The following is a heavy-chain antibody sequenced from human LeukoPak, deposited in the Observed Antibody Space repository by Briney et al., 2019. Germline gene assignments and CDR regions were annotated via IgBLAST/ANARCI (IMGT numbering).Heavy chain of an antibody. D-gene: IGHD2-2*01. CDR3: ARDLVVTSAY. CDR1: GFTFSNYW. CDR2: INGDGSST. Sequence: GGSLRLSCAASGFTFSNYWMHWVRQAPGKGLVWVSRINGDGSSTTYADSVKGRFTISRDNAKNTLYLQMNGLRAEDTAVYYCARDLVVTSAYWGQGTLVTVSS. J-gene: IGHJ4*02. V-gene: IGHV3-74*01.